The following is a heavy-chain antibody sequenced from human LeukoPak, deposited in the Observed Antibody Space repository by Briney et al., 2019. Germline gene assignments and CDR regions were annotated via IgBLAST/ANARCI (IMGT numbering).Heavy chain of an antibody. Sequence: ASVKVSCKASGYTFTNYGISWVRQAPGQGLEWMGWISAYNGDTDYAQKLQGRVTLTTDTSTSTAYMELRSLRSADTAVYYCARDRTIAVAATGGPFDFWGQGTLVTVSS. D-gene: IGHD6-19*01. CDR3: ARDRTIAVAATGGPFDF. CDR1: GYTFTNYG. J-gene: IGHJ4*02. V-gene: IGHV1-18*01. CDR2: ISAYNGDT.